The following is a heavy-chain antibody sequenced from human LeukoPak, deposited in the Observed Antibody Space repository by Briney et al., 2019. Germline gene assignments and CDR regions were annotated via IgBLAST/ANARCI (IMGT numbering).Heavy chain of an antibody. CDR3: AGGPYYDSSGYLPNYYGMDV. D-gene: IGHD3-22*01. V-gene: IGHV3-30*04. CDR1: GFTFSSYA. J-gene: IGHJ6*02. Sequence: PGGSLRLSCAASGFTFSSYAMHWVRQAPGKGLEWVAVISYDASNKYYADSVKGRFTISRDNSKNTPYLQMNSLRAEDTAVYYCAGGPYYDSSGYLPNYYGMDVWGQGTTVTVSS. CDR2: ISYDASNK.